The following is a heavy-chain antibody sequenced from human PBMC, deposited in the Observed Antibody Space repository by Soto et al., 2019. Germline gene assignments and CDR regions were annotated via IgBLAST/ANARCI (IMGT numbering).Heavy chain of an antibody. CDR1: GGSISSGDYY. D-gene: IGHD4-17*01. Sequence: SETLSLTCTVSGGSISSGDYYWSWIRQPPGKGLEWIGYIYYSGSTYYNPSLKSRVTISVDTSKNQFSLKLSSVTAADTAVYYCARDRATVVSDYYYCMDVWGQAPTVTVSS. V-gene: IGHV4-30-4*01. CDR3: ARDRATVVSDYYYCMDV. J-gene: IGHJ6*02. CDR2: IYYSGST.